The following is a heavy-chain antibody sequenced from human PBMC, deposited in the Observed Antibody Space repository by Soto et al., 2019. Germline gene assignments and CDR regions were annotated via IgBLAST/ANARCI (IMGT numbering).Heavy chain of an antibody. Sequence: QVQLVQSGAEVKKPGASVKVSCKASGYTFTSYGISWVRQAPGQGLEWMGWISAYNGNTNYAQKLQGSVTMTADTHTRTAYIELRSLKSDDTALYYCARGDQYYYDSRSYYYRGTGSFDHWGQGTLVTVSS. CDR2: ISAYNGNT. CDR1: GYTFTSYG. V-gene: IGHV1-18*01. CDR3: ARGDQYYYDSRSYYYRGTGSFDH. D-gene: IGHD3-22*01. J-gene: IGHJ4*02.